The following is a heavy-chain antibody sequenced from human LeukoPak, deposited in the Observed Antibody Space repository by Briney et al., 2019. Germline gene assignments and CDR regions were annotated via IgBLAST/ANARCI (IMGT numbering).Heavy chain of an antibody. CDR1: GFTLSNYW. J-gene: IGHJ4*02. Sequence: GGSLRLSCAASGFTLSNYWMHWVRQAPGKGLEWVAAISYDGSNKYYADAVEGRFTISRDNSKNTLYLQMNSLRAEDTAVYYCASPEVNFDYWGQGTLVTVSS. V-gene: IGHV3-30-3*01. D-gene: IGHD4-23*01. CDR2: ISYDGSNK. CDR3: ASPEVNFDY.